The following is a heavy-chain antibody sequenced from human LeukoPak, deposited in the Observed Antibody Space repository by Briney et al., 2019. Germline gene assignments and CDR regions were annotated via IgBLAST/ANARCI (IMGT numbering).Heavy chain of an antibody. Sequence: SVKVSCKASGGTFSSYAISWVRQAPGQGLEWMGRIIPILGIANYAQKFQGRVTITADKSTGTAYMELSSLRSEDTAVYYCARVWSSGLHANDYWGQGTLVTVSS. J-gene: IGHJ4*02. CDR2: IIPILGIA. V-gene: IGHV1-69*04. CDR3: ARVWSSGLHANDY. CDR1: GGTFSSYA. D-gene: IGHD3-22*01.